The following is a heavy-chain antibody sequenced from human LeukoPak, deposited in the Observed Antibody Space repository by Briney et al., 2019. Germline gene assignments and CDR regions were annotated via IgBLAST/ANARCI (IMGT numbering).Heavy chain of an antibody. CDR2: ISSNGGST. CDR1: GFTFSSYA. V-gene: IGHV3-64D*09. Sequence: GGSLSLSCAASGFTFSSYAMHWARQAPGKGLEYVSAISSNGGSTYYADSVKGRFTISRDNSKNTLYLQMSSLRAEDTAVYYCVKDLLIVVVQDAFDIWGQGTMVTVSS. D-gene: IGHD3-22*01. CDR3: VKDLLIVVVQDAFDI. J-gene: IGHJ3*02.